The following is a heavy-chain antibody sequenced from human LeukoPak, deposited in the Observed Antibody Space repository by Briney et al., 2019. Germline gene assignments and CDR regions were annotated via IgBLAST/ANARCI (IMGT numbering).Heavy chain of an antibody. D-gene: IGHD6-13*01. CDR3: EITIAAAGTPDY. J-gene: IGHJ4*02. Sequence: AVKVSCKGSGGTFISYAISWVRQAPGQGLEWMGRIIPILGIANYAQKFQGRVTITADKSTSTAYMELSSLRSEDTAVYYCEITIAAAGTPDYWGPGTLVTVSS. CDR1: GGTFISYA. V-gene: IGHV1-69*04. CDR2: IIPILGIA.